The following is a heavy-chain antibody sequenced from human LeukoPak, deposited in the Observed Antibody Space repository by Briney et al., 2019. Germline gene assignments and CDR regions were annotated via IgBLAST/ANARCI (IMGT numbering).Heavy chain of an antibody. CDR1: GGSISSYY. V-gene: IGHV4-59*08. CDR3: ARHASSSPFFFDY. J-gene: IGHJ4*02. CDR2: IYYSGST. Sequence: PSETLSLTCTVSGGSISSYYWSWIRQPPGKGLEWIGYIYYSGSTNYNPSLKSRVTISVDTSKNQFSLKLSSVTAAEVAVYYCARHASSSPFFFDYWGQGTLVTVSS. D-gene: IGHD6-6*01.